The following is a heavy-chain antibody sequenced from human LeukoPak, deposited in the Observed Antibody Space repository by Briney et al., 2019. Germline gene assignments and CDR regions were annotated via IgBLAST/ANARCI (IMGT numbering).Heavy chain of an antibody. Sequence: PGGSLRLSCAASGFTFSSYSMNWVREAPGKGLDWASSSSDSSSYIYYADPVKGRFIISRDNAKNSLYLQMNSLRAEDSAVYYCARERKSMTTVTTGFDYWGQGTLVTVSS. CDR2: SSDSSSYI. D-gene: IGHD4-17*01. CDR1: GFTFSSYS. CDR3: ARERKSMTTVTTGFDY. J-gene: IGHJ4*01. V-gene: IGHV3-21*01.